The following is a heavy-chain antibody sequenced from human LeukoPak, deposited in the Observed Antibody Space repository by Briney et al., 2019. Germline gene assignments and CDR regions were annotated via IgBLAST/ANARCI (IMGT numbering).Heavy chain of an antibody. D-gene: IGHD3-10*01. Sequence: PSETLSLTCTVSGGSIRSSYYYWGWIRQPPGKGLEWIGSIYDSGSTYYNPSLKSRVTISVDTSKNQFSLKLSSVTAADTAVYYCARVDYYGSGPADYWGQGTLVTVSS. V-gene: IGHV4-39*07. CDR2: IYDSGST. CDR1: GGSIRSSYYY. J-gene: IGHJ4*02. CDR3: ARVDYYGSGPADY.